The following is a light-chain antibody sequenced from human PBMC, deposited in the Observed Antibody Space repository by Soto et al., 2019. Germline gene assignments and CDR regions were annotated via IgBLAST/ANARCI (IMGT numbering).Light chain of an antibody. CDR1: SSNLGNNY. CDR3: ATWDGSLPGEV. Sequence: QSVLTQSPSVSAAPGQKVTISCSGSSSNLGNNYVSWYQQLPGTAPKLLIYDNNKRPPGIPDRFSGGKAGTSGTLYITGLRHGDEAEYYCATWDGSLPGEVFGGGTKLTV. V-gene: IGLV1-51*01. CDR2: DNN. J-gene: IGLJ2*01.